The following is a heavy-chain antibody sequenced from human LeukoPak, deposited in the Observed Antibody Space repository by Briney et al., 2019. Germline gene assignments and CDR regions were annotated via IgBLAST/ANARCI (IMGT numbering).Heavy chain of an antibody. CDR2: IDPSDSYT. CDR3: ARRRRGYSPYYFDY. D-gene: IGHD5-18*01. CDR1: GYSFTSYW. Sequence: GESLKISCKGSGYSFTSYWISWVRQMPGKGLEWMGRIDPSDSYTNYSPSFQGHVTISADKSISTAYLQWSSLRASDTAMYYCARRRRGYSPYYFDYWGQGTLVTVSS. J-gene: IGHJ4*02. V-gene: IGHV5-10-1*01.